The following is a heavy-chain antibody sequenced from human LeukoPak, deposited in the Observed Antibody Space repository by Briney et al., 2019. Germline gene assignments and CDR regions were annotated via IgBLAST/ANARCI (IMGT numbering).Heavy chain of an antibody. CDR2: INTSTGNP. D-gene: IGHD5-12*01. V-gene: IGHV7-4-1*02. CDR1: GYTFTSYA. CDR3: ARGYSGYEYDYFDY. Sequence: GASVKVSCKASGYTFTSYAMNWVRQAPGQGLEWMGWINTSTGNPTYAQGFTGRFVFSLDTSVSTAYLQISSLKAEDTAVYYCARGYSGYEYDYFDYWGQGTLVTVSS. J-gene: IGHJ4*02.